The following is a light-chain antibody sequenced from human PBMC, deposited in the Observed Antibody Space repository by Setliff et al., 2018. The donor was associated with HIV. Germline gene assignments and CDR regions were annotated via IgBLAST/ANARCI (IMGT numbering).Light chain of an antibody. V-gene: IGLV1-40*01. CDR2: GTS. J-gene: IGLJ1*01. Sequence: QSVLTQPPSVSGAPGQRVTISCTGRSSNIGAGYDVHWYQQLPGTAPEILIYGTSNRPSGVPDRFSGSKSGTSASLAITGLQAEDEAYYSCQSYDSSLSGSYVFGTGTKGTVL. CDR3: QSYDSSLSGSYV. CDR1: SSNIGAGYD.